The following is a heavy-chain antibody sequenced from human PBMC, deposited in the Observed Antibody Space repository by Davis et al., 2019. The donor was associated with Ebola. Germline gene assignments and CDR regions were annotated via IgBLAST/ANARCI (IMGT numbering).Heavy chain of an antibody. J-gene: IGHJ6*04. CDR3: ASQVNYYYYGMDV. CDR1: GFTFSSYS. CDR2: ISSSSSTI. Sequence: GESLKISCAASGFTFSSYSMNCVRQARGKGLEWVSYISSSSSTIYYAVSVKGRFTISRDNAKHTLYLQMNSLRAEDTAVYYCASQVNYYYYGMDVWGKGTTVTVSS. V-gene: IGHV3-48*04.